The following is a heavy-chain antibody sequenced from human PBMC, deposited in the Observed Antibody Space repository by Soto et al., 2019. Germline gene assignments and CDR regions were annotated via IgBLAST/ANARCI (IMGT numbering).Heavy chain of an antibody. CDR3: ARHYGGDPYYFDY. V-gene: IGHV3-30*03. D-gene: IGHD4-17*01. Sequence: GGSLRLSCAASGFTFSSYGMHWVRQAPGKGLEWVAVISYDGSNKYYADSVKGRFTISRDNSKNTLYLQMNTLRAEDMAVYYCARHYGGDPYYFDYWGQGTLVTVSS. CDR2: ISYDGSNK. CDR1: GFTFSSYG. J-gene: IGHJ4*02.